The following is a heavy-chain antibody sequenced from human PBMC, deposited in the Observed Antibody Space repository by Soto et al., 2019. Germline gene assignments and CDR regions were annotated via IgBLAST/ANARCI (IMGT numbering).Heavy chain of an antibody. V-gene: IGHV1-46*01. Sequence: QVQLVQSGAEVKKPGASVKVSCRASGYTFTNYYIHWVRQAPGQGLEWMAIINPMSGSTNYAQNFQGRVTLIMDTSTTTVYMDLSSLRFDDTAVYFCARDLLAGDFWGQGTLVTVSS. J-gene: IGHJ4*02. D-gene: IGHD3-10*01. CDR1: GYTFTNYY. CDR2: INPMSGST. CDR3: ARDLLAGDF.